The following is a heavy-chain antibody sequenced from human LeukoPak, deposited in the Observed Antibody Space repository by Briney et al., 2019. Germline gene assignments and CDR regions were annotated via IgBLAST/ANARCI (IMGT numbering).Heavy chain of an antibody. J-gene: IGHJ4*02. CDR1: GFTFSDYY. V-gene: IGHV3-11*01. Sequence: GGSLRLSCAASGFTFSDYYMSWVRQAPGKGLEWGSYISSSGSTIYYADSVKGRFTISRDNAKNSLDLQMNSLRAEDTAVYYCARDGRQLVPFDYWGQGTLVTVSS. CDR3: ARDGRQLVPFDY. D-gene: IGHD6-6*01. CDR2: ISSSGSTI.